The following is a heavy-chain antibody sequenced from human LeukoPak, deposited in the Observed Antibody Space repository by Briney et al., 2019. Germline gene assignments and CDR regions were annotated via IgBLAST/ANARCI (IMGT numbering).Heavy chain of an antibody. CDR3: ASPTRYYYGMDV. CDR2: INPSGGST. J-gene: IGHJ6*02. Sequence: ASVKVSCKASGYTFTSYYMHWVRQAPGQGLEWMGIINPSGGSTSYAQKSQGRVTMTRDTSTSTVYMELSSLRSEDTAVYYCASPTRYYYGMDVWGQGTTVTVSS. D-gene: IGHD1-26*01. V-gene: IGHV1-46*01. CDR1: GYTFTSYY.